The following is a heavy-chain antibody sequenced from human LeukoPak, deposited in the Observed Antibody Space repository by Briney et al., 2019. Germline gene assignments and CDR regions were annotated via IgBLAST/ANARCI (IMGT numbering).Heavy chain of an antibody. CDR1: GYTFTSYD. V-gene: IGHV1-8*01. J-gene: IGHJ6*02. CDR2: MNPNSGNT. CDR3: ARGLTYYYGSGSYPYGMDV. Sequence: GASVKVSCKASGYTFTSYDINWVRQATGQGLEWMGWMNPNSGNTGYAQKFQGRVTMTRNTSISTAYMELSSLRSEDTAVYYCARGLTYYYGSGSYPYGMDVWGQGTTVTVSS. D-gene: IGHD3-10*01.